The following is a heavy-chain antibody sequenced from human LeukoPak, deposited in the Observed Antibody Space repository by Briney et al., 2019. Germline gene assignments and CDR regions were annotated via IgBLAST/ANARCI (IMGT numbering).Heavy chain of an antibody. J-gene: IGHJ4*02. V-gene: IGHV3-21*01. D-gene: IGHD2-2*01. Sequence: PGGSLRLSCAASGFTFSSYEMNWVRQSPDKGLEWVSSISGSSSHIYYTDSVKGRFTISRDNAKSSLYLQMNSLRAEDTAVYYCARVGGGTKDYWGRGTLVTVSS. CDR1: GFTFSSYE. CDR2: ISGSSSHI. CDR3: ARVGGGTKDY.